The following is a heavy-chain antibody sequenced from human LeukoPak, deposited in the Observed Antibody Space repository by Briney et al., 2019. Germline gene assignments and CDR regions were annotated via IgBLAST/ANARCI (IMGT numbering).Heavy chain of an antibody. CDR2: INPNSGGT. J-gene: IGHJ6*02. Sequence: ASVKVSCKASGYTFTGYYMHWVRQAPGQGLEWMGWINPNSGGTNYAQKFQGRVTMTRDTSISTAYMELSRLRSDDTAVYYCAREVRGVLMVYARHPYGMDVWGQGTTVTVSS. V-gene: IGHV1-2*02. D-gene: IGHD2-8*01. CDR1: GYTFTGYY. CDR3: AREVRGVLMVYARHPYGMDV.